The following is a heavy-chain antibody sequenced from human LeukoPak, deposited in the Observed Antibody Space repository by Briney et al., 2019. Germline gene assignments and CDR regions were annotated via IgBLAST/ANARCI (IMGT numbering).Heavy chain of an antibody. D-gene: IGHD1-26*01. V-gene: IGHV3-23*01. CDR1: GFTFSNYA. J-gene: IGHJ4*02. CDR3: AKGLEVGGAKGADY. CDR2: ISGSGGGT. Sequence: GGSLRLSCAASGFTFSNYAMSWVRQAPGTGLEWISAISGSGGGTYFADSVKGRFTISRDNSKNTLYLQLNSLRVEDTAVYYCAKGLEVGGAKGADYWGQGTLVTVSS.